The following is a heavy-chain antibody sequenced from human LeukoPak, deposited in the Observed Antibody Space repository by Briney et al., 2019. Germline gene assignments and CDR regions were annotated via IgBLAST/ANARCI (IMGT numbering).Heavy chain of an antibody. CDR3: ARKYDYSHWYFDL. D-gene: IGHD5-12*01. CDR1: GDSITTYY. V-gene: IGHV4-59*08. Sequence: SETLSLTCTVSGDSITTYYWSWIRQSPGKGLEWIGYVYDKGSTNYNPSLKSRVTISVDTSKNQFSLKLSSVTAADTAVYYCARKYDYSHWYFDLWGRGTLVTVSS. CDR2: VYDKGST. J-gene: IGHJ2*01.